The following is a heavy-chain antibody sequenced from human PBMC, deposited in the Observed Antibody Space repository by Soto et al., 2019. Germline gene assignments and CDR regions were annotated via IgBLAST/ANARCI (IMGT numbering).Heavy chain of an antibody. D-gene: IGHD1-1*01. CDR3: ARVTTGSFDY. CDR2: IYHSGST. Sequence: SETLSLTCAVSGGSISGGGYSWSWIRQPPGKGLEWIGYIYHSGSTYYNPSLKSRVTISVDRSKNQSSLKLSSVTAADTAVYYRARVTTGSFDYWGQGTLVTVSS. V-gene: IGHV4-30-2*01. CDR1: GGSISGGGYS. J-gene: IGHJ4*02.